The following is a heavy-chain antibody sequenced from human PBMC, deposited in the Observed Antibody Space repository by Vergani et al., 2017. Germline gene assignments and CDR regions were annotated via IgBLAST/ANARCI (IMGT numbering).Heavy chain of an antibody. V-gene: IGHV3-49*04. CDR3: SRGRGYSFGYSDY. CDR1: GFNFDIYA. D-gene: IGHD5-18*01. Sequence: EGQLLESGGGLVQPEGSVRLSCAASGFNFDIYAMSWVRQAAGKGLEWVAFIRNKAYGGTTEYAASVKGRFTISRDDSKRLAYLQLSGLKTEDTAVYFCSRGRGYSFGYSDYWVQGTLVTVSS. CDR2: IRNKAYGGTT. J-gene: IGHJ4*02.